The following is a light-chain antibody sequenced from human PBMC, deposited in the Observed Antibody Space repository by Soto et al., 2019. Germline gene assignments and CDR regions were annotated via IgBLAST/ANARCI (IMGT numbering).Light chain of an antibody. V-gene: IGKV3-20*01. CDR1: QRISSN. J-gene: IGKJ1*01. CDR2: GAS. Sequence: EIVMTQSPATLSVSPRERATLSCRASQRISSNLAWYQQKPGQAPRLLIYGASSRATGIPNRFSGSGSGTDCTLTSSILEPEDFAVYYCQQYGNSPQTFGQGTKVDI. CDR3: QQYGNSPQT.